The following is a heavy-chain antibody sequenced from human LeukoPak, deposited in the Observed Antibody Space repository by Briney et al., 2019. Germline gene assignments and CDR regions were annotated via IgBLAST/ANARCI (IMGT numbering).Heavy chain of an antibody. CDR3: ARDSGPTVTTFGYYYYYMDV. D-gene: IGHD4-17*01. Sequence: PSETLSLTCTVSGGSISSYYWSWIRQPPGKGLEWIGYIYYSGSTNYNPSLKSRVTISVDTSKNQFSLKLSSVTAADTAVYYCARDSGPTVTTFGYYYYYMDVRGKGTTVTVSS. CDR2: IYYSGST. J-gene: IGHJ6*03. V-gene: IGHV4-59*01. CDR1: GGSISSYY.